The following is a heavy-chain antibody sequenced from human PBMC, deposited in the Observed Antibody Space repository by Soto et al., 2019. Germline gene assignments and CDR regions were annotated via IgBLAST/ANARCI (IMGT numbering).Heavy chain of an antibody. Sequence: EVLLLESGGGLVQPGGSLRLSCEASGFSFSSFAMNWVRQAPGKGLEWVSAIGDSGASTYYADSVKGRFTISRDNSRNTLYLQLNGRRAGDTAVNYCAKGVELDVCGNGTTVTVSS. CDR2: IGDSGAST. V-gene: IGHV3-23*01. J-gene: IGHJ6*04. CDR1: GFSFSSFA. D-gene: IGHD1-26*01. CDR3: AKGVELDV.